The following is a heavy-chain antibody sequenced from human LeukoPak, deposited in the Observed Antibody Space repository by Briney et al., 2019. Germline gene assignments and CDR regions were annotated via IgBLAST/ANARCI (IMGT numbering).Heavy chain of an antibody. CDR3: ATETPKYYYDSSGLSDAFDI. Sequence: ASVKVSCKASGYTFTGYYMHWVRQAPGQGLEWMGWINPNSGGTNYAQKFQGRVTMTRDTSISTAYMELSRLRSDDTAVYYCATETPKYYYDSSGLSDAFDIWGQGTMVTVSS. V-gene: IGHV1-2*02. CDR1: GYTFTGYY. J-gene: IGHJ3*02. CDR2: INPNSGGT. D-gene: IGHD3-22*01.